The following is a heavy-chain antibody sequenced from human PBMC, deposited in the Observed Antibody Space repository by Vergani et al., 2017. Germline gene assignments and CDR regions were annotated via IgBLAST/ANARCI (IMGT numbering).Heavy chain of an antibody. CDR3: VKDLRYGALNGRVY. V-gene: IGHV3-23*01. CDR2: ISGSGGST. CDR1: GFTFSSYA. D-gene: IGHD4-17*01. Sequence: EVQLLESGGGLVQPGGSLRLSCAASGFTFSSYAMSWVRQAPGKGLEWVSAISGSGGSTYYADSVKGRFTNSRDNSKNTLYLQMNSLRAEDTAVYYCVKDLRYGALNGRVYWGQGTLVTVSS. J-gene: IGHJ4*02.